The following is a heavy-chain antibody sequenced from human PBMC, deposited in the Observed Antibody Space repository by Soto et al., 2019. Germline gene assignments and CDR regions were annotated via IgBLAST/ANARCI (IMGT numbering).Heavy chain of an antibody. CDR3: ARVSTSALGSYYTLDY. Sequence: SETLSLTCTVSGDSISSHYWSWIRQPPGKGLEWIGFGSTKYNPSLKSRITISVDTSKNQFSLNLTSVTAADTAVYYCARVSTSALGSYYTLDYWGQGTLVTVSS. V-gene: IGHV4-59*11. CDR1: GDSISSHY. D-gene: IGHD3-10*01. J-gene: IGHJ4*02. CDR2: GST.